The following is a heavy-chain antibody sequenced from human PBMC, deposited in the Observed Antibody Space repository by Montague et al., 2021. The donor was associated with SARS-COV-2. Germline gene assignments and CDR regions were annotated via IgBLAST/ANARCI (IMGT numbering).Heavy chain of an antibody. V-gene: IGHV3-9*01. CDR3: AKDRALLPYSLHCSSTSCYESAGYYYYGMDV. CDR1: GFTFDDYA. CDR2: ISWNSGSI. J-gene: IGHJ6*02. Sequence: SLRLSCAASGFTFDDYAMRWVRQAPGKGLEWVSGISWNSGSIGYADSVKGRFTISRDNAKNSLYLQMNSLRAEDTALYYCAKDRALLPYSLHCSSTSCYESAGYYYYGMDVWGQGTTVTVSS. D-gene: IGHD2-2*01.